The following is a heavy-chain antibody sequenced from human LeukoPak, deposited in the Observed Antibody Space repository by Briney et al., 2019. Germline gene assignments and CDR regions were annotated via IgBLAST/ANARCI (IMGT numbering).Heavy chain of an antibody. CDR3: AKDRTSGWPLTFDY. CDR1: GFTFSSCA. Sequence: GGSLRLSCAASGFTFSSCAMSWVRQAPGKGLEWVSAISGSGGSTYYADSVKGRFTISRDNSKNTRYLQMNSLRAEDTAVYYCAKDRTSGWPLTFDYWGQGTLVTVSS. J-gene: IGHJ4*02. CDR2: ISGSGGST. V-gene: IGHV3-23*01. D-gene: IGHD6-19*01.